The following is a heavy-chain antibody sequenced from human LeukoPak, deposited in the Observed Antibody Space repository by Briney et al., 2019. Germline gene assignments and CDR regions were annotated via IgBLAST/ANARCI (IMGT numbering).Heavy chain of an antibody. D-gene: IGHD3-22*01. CDR3: AKDNPYTMIVVVITTGGFDY. Sequence: GGSLRLSFAACVCIFISYAMSWVRQARGKGLDWVSAISGSGGSTYFAGSVSGGFTLSRDNSKNTLYLQKNSLRAEDTAVYYCAKDNPYTMIVVVITTGGFDYWGQGTLVTVSS. V-gene: IGHV3-23*01. J-gene: IGHJ4*02. CDR1: VCIFISYA. CDR2: ISGSGGST.